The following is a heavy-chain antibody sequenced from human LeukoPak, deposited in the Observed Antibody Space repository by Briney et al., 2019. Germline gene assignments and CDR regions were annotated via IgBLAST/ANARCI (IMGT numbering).Heavy chain of an antibody. Sequence: GGSLRLSCAASGFTFSSYEMNWVRQAPGKGLEWVSYISSSGSTIYYADSVKGRFTISRDNAKNSLYLQMNSLRAEDTAVYYCARRTATYDYWGQGTLVTVSS. CDR1: GFTFSSYE. CDR2: ISSSGSTI. V-gene: IGHV3-48*03. CDR3: ARRTATYDY. J-gene: IGHJ4*02. D-gene: IGHD5-18*01.